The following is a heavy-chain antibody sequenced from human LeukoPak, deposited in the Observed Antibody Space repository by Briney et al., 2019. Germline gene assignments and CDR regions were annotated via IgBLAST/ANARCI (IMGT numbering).Heavy chain of an antibody. CDR2: INHSGST. D-gene: IGHD3-22*01. J-gene: IGHJ4*02. CDR1: GGSFSGYY. V-gene: IGHV4-34*01. Sequence: PSETLSLTCAVYGGSFSGYYWSWIRQPPGKGLEWIGEINHSGSTNYNPSLKSRVTISVDTSKNQFSLKLSSVTAADTAVYYCARAGDSSGYYLVGYWGQGTLVTVSS. CDR3: ARAGDSSGYYLVGY.